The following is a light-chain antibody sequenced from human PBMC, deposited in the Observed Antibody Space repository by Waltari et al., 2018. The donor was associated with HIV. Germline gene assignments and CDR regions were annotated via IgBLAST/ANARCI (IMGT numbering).Light chain of an antibody. V-gene: IGLV2-11*01. CDR3: CSYAGNSDVV. CDR1: SSDIGGYNY. Sequence: QSALTQPHSVSGSPGQSVTIPCTGTSSDIGGYNYVPWYRQFPGKAPSVIIHDVNKRPSGVPDRFSGSKSGNTASLTISGLQTDDEADYYCCSYAGNSDVVFGGGTTLTVL. CDR2: DVN. J-gene: IGLJ2*01.